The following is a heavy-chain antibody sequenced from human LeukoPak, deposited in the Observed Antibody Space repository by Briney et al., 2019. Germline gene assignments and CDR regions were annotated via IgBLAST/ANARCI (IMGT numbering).Heavy chain of an antibody. J-gene: IGHJ6*02. D-gene: IGHD2-2*01. CDR3: ARSPCYPQCGMAV. CDR1: GFPFNNYA. V-gene: IGHV3-30-3*01. CDR2: ISHDGSTK. Sequence: GRSLRLSCAASGFPFNNYALHWVRQAPGKGLEWVAVISHDGSTKYYADSVKGRFTISRDNSKNTLYLQMNSLRVEATAVYYCARSPCYPQCGMAVWGQGTTVTVSS.